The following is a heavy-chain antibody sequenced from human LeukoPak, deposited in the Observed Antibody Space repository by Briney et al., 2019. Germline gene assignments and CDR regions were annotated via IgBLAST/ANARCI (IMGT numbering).Heavy chain of an antibody. CDR2: IHYSGTT. D-gene: IGHD4-23*01. CDR3: ARDGDYGGNSGWFDP. Sequence: PSETLSLTCTVSGGSISSGPNFWGWIRQPPGKGLEWIGSIHYSGTTHYNLSLKSRVTISVDTSKNQFSLRLCSVTAADTAVYYCARDGDYGGNSGWFDPWGQGTLVTVSS. V-gene: IGHV4-39*02. J-gene: IGHJ5*02. CDR1: GGSISSGPNF.